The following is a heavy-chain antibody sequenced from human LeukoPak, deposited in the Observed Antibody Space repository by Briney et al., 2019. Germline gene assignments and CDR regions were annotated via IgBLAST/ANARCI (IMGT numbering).Heavy chain of an antibody. CDR3: AATSQRYYYYYGMDV. V-gene: IGHV1-58*02. D-gene: IGHD2-2*01. Sequence: SVKVSCKASGFTFTSSAMQWVRQARGQRLEWIGWIVVGSGNTNYAQKFQERVTITRDMSTSTAYMELSSLRSEDTAVYYCAATSQRYYYYYGMDVWGQGTTVTVSS. J-gene: IGHJ6*02. CDR1: GFTFTSSA. CDR2: IVVGSGNT.